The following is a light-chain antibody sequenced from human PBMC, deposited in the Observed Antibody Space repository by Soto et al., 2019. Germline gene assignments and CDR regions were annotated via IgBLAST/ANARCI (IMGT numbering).Light chain of an antibody. CDR1: NSNIGSNT. CDR3: TAWDARLNGQV. J-gene: IGLJ2*01. V-gene: IGLV1-44*01. CDR2: SHN. Sequence: QSVLTQPPSASGTPGQRVTISCSGSNSNIGSNTVTWYQQVPGTAPKLLIFSHNQRPSGVPDRFSGSKSGTSASLAISGLQSDDEADYYCTAWDARLNGQVFGGGTKVTVL.